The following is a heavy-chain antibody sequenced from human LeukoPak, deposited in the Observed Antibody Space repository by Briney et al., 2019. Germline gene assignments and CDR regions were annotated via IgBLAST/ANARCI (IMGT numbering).Heavy chain of an antibody. V-gene: IGHV3-23*01. Sequence: GGSLRLSCAASGFTFSSYAMSWVRQAPGRGLEWVSAISGSGGSTYYADSVKGRFTISRDNSKNTLYLQMNSLRAEDTAVYYCAKVSSGWFYYFDYWGQGTLVTVSS. D-gene: IGHD6-19*01. J-gene: IGHJ4*02. CDR2: ISGSGGST. CDR3: AKVSSGWFYYFDY. CDR1: GFTFSSYA.